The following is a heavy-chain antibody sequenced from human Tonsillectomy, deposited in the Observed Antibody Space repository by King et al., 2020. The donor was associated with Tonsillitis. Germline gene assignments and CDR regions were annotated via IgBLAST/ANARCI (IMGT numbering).Heavy chain of an antibody. CDR2: ISSSSYI. CDR1: GFTFSSYS. Sequence: VQLVESGGGLVKPGGSLRLSCAASGFTFSSYSMNWVRQAPGKGLEWVSSISSSSYIDYADSVKGRFSISRDNAKNSLYLQMNSLRAEDTAVYYCARSPAAAMGNDYWGQGTLVTVSS. D-gene: IGHD2-2*01. CDR3: ARSPAAAMGNDY. J-gene: IGHJ4*02. V-gene: IGHV3-21*01.